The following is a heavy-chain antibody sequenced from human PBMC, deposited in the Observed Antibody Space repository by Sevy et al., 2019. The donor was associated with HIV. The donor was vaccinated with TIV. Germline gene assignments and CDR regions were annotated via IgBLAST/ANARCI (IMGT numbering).Heavy chain of an antibody. V-gene: IGHV3-66*01. CDR2: IYSDGRT. Sequence: GSLRLSCAASGLSVSDNYMKWVRQAPGKGLELVSVIYSDGRTYYPDSVKGRFSISRDNSKNTLYLHMKSLRPEDTAVYYCARDRYYDASGYYYYYYGMDVWGQGTTVTVSS. CDR3: ARDRYYDASGYYYYYYGMDV. CDR1: GLSVSDNY. D-gene: IGHD3-22*01. J-gene: IGHJ6*02.